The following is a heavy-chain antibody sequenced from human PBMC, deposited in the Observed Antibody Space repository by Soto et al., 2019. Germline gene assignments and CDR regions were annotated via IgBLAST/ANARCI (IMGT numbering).Heavy chain of an antibody. CDR2: INGDGSST. Sequence: EVQLVESGGGLVQPGGSLRLSCAASGFTFSSHWMHWVRQAPGKGLVWVSRINGDGSSTTYADSVKGRFTISRDNAKNTLYLHMTSLRAEDTAVYYCARELDPGYRGQGTLVTVSS. J-gene: IGHJ4*02. V-gene: IGHV3-74*01. CDR1: GFTFSSHW. CDR3: ARELDPGY.